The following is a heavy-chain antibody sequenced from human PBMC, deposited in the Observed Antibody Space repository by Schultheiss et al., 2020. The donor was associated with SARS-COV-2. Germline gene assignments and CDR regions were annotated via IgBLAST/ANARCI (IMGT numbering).Heavy chain of an antibody. J-gene: IGHJ2*01. V-gene: IGHV4-34*01. CDR2: INHSGST. D-gene: IGHD4-17*01. CDR1: GGSFSGYY. CDR3: ARAYSSYGDYETSPYWYFDL. Sequence: SQTLSLTCAVYGGSFSGYYWSWIRQPPGKGLEWIGEINHSGSTNYNPSLKSRVTISVDKSKNQFSLKLDSVTAADTAVYYCARAYSSYGDYETSPYWYFDLWGRGTLVTVSS.